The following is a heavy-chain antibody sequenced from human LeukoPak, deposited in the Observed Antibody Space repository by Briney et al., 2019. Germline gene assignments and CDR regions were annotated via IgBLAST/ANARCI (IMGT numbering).Heavy chain of an antibody. CDR1: GFTFSSYA. CDR3: ARDSGRFEELSGTDY. J-gene: IGHJ4*02. CDR2: ISYDGSNK. D-gene: IGHD3-10*01. V-gene: IGHV3-30-3*01. Sequence: GGSLRLSCAASGFTFSSYAMHWVRQAPGKGLEWVAVISYDGSNKYYADSVKGRFTISRDNSKNTLYLQMNSLRAEDTAVYYCARDSGRFEELSGTDYWGQGTLDTVSS.